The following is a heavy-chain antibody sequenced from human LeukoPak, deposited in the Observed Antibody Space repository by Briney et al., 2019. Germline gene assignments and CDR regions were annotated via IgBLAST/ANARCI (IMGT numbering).Heavy chain of an antibody. V-gene: IGHV5-51*01. Sequence: GESLKISCKGSGHSFTSYWIGWVRQMPGKGLEWMGIIYPGDSDTRYSPSFQGQVTISADKSISTAYLQWSSLKASDTAMYYCARQGYSYGYSENSWFDPWGQGTLVTVSS. CDR1: GHSFTSYW. CDR3: ARQGYSYGYSENSWFDP. J-gene: IGHJ5*02. D-gene: IGHD5-18*01. CDR2: IYPGDSDT.